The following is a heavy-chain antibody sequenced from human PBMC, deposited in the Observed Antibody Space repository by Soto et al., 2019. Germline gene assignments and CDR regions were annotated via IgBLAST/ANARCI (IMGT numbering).Heavy chain of an antibody. CDR1: GFTFSGYS. V-gene: IGHV3-48*02. CDR3: ARDHGDSVFRWFDP. D-gene: IGHD4-17*01. J-gene: IGHJ5*02. Sequence: EVQLVESGGGLVQPGGCLKLSCGASGFTFSGYSMNWVRQAPGKGLEWVSYISSSSSTIYYADSVKGRFTISRDNAKNSLYLQMNSLRDEDTAVYYCARDHGDSVFRWFDPWGQGTLVTVSS. CDR2: ISSSSSTI.